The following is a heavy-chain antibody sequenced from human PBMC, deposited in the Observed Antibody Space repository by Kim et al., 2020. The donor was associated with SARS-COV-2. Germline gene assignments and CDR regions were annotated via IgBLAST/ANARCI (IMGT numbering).Heavy chain of an antibody. J-gene: IGHJ6*02. D-gene: IGHD3-10*01. CDR2: IIPIFGTA. V-gene: IGHV1-69*13. CDR3: ARAIRAYYYGSGTSNYGMDV. CDR1: GGTFSSYA. Sequence: SVKVSCKASGGTFSSYAISWVRQAPGQGLEWMGGIIPIFGTANYAQKFQGRVTITADESTSTAYMELSSLRSEDTAVYYCARAIRAYYYGSGTSNYGMDVWGQGTTVTVSS.